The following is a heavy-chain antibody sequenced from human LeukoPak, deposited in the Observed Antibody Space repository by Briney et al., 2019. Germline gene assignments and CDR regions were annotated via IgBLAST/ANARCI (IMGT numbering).Heavy chain of an antibody. V-gene: IGHV3-30*18. CDR2: ISYDGSKK. Sequence: GRSLRLSCAASGFTFSSYAMHWVRQAPGKGLEWVAVISYDGSKKYYADSVKGRFTISRDDSKSTLYLQMNSLRTEDTAVYYCAKRLGHCTSSSCWGFDYWGQGTLVAVSS. J-gene: IGHJ4*02. D-gene: IGHD2-2*01. CDR3: AKRLGHCTSSSCWGFDY. CDR1: GFTFSSYA.